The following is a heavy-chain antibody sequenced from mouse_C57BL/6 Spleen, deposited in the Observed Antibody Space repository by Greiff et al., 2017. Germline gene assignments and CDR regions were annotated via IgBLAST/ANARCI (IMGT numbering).Heavy chain of an antibody. CDR3: AVYYDGSSFAY. J-gene: IGHJ3*01. V-gene: IGHV3-6*01. CDR1: GYSITSGYY. D-gene: IGHD1-1*01. Sequence: VQLKESGPGLVKPSQSLSLSCFVSGYSITSGYYWYWIRQFPGNKLEWVGFISNDGSNNYNPSLKNRISITRDTTENQLFLKLTSVTTEDAATTCSAVYYDGSSFAYWGQGTLVTVSA. CDR2: ISNDGSN.